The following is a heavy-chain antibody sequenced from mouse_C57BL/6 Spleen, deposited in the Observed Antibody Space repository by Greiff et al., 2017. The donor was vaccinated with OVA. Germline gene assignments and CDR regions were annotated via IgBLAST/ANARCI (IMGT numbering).Heavy chain of an antibody. CDR3: ARRLGLYYFDD. D-gene: IGHD1-2*01. CDR1: GYTFTSYW. V-gene: IGHV1-50*01. Sequence: VQLQQPGAELVKPGASVKLSCKASGYTFTSYWMQWVKQRPGQGLEWIGEIDPSDSYTNYNQKFKGKATLTVDTSSSTAYMQLSSLTSEDSAVYYCARRLGLYYFDDWGQGTTLTVSS. J-gene: IGHJ2*01. CDR2: IDPSDSYT.